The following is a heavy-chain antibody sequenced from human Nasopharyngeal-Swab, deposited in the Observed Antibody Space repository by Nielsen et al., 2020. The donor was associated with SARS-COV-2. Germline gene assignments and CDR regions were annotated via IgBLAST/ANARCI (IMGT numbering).Heavy chain of an antibody. CDR1: GGTFSSFA. J-gene: IGHJ4*02. V-gene: IGHV1-69*04. D-gene: IGHD6-13*01. Sequence: SVKVSCKAFGGTFSSFAFSWVRQAPGQGLEWMGRIIPILGRTNYARKFQGRVTISADKSTSTAYMESSSLRSEDTAMYYCARDPNSSWLPLDYWGQGTLVTVSS. CDR3: ARDPNSSWLPLDY. CDR2: IIPILGRT.